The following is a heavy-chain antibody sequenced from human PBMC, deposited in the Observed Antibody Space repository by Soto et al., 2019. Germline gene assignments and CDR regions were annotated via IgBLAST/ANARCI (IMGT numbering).Heavy chain of an antibody. V-gene: IGHV4-34*01. D-gene: IGHD4-17*01. J-gene: IGHJ6*02. CDR3: ARIRATTEYYYGMDV. CDR2: INHSGST. CDR1: GGSFSGYY. Sequence: PSETLSLTCAVYGGSFSGYYWSWIRQPPGKGLEWIGEINHSGSTNYNPSLKSRVTISVDTSKNQFSLKLSSVTAADTAVYYCARIRATTEYYYGMDVWGQGTKVTVSS.